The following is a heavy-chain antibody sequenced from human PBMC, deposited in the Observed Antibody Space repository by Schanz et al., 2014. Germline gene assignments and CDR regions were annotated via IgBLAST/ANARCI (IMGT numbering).Heavy chain of an antibody. CDR2: INPSGGST. Sequence: QVQLVQSGAEVQKPGASVKVSCKASGYTFTRYYIHWVRQAPGQGLEWMGIINPSGGSTTYAQKFQGRVTMTSDTSASTVYMELSSLRSEDTAVYYCARNYGGHSEESDRYGMDVWGQGTTVTVSS. V-gene: IGHV1-46*01. CDR3: ARNYGGHSEESDRYGMDV. D-gene: IGHD4-17*01. J-gene: IGHJ6*02. CDR1: GYTFTRYY.